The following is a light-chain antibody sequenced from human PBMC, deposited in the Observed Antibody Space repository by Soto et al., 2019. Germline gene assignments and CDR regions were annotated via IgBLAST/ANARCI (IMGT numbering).Light chain of an antibody. J-gene: IGKJ1*01. CDR3: QQYNNWPPWT. CDR1: QSVSSN. V-gene: IGKV3-15*01. Sequence: EMVMTQSPATLSVSPGERATLSCRASQSVSSNLAWYQQKPGQAPRLLIYGASTRATGIPARFSGSGSGTEFTLTISSLQSGDFAVYYCQQYNNWPPWTFGQGTKVDI. CDR2: GAS.